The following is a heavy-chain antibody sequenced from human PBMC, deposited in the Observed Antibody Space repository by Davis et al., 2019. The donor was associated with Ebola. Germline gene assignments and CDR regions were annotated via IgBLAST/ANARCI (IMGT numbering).Heavy chain of an antibody. V-gene: IGHV4-4*02. J-gene: IGHJ5*02. D-gene: IGHD2-2*01. CDR2: VYHSGSS. CDR1: GGSISSNNW. CDR3: AREWDIVVVPAAPVFDL. Sequence: MPSETLSLTCAVSGGSISSNNWWSWVRQPPGKGLEWIGEVYHSGSSNYNPSLKSRVTISVDKSKNQFSLRLNSVTAADTAVYYCAREWDIVVVPAAPVFDLWGQGTLVTVSS.